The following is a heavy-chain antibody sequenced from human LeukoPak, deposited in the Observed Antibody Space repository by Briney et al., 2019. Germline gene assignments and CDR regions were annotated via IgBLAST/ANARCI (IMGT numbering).Heavy chain of an antibody. Sequence: SETLSLTCSVQGGSLSGAYWTWIRQPPGKGLEWIGEINHTGSTNYNPSLRSRVTMSADTAKNQFSLNLTSVTAADTAIYYCARGPVRLARPYDYWGQGTLVTVSS. J-gene: IGHJ4*02. V-gene: IGHV4-34*01. CDR2: INHTGST. CDR1: GGSLSGAY. D-gene: IGHD3-9*01. CDR3: ARGPVRLARPYDY.